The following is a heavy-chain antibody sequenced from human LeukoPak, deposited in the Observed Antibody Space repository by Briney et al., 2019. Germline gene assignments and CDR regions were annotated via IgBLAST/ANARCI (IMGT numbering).Heavy chain of an antibody. V-gene: IGHV3-43*02. J-gene: IGHJ4*02. CDR2: ISADGDST. D-gene: IGHD3-22*01. Sequence: GGSLRLSCAAAGFSFDDYAMYWVRQAPGKGLQWVSVISADGDSTYYADSVTGRFTTSGDNSKNSLYLQMNSLRSEDTAFYYCAKDQAPYYYATTGYPDYWGQGTLVTVSS. CDR3: AKDQAPYYYATTGYPDY. CDR1: GFSFDDYA.